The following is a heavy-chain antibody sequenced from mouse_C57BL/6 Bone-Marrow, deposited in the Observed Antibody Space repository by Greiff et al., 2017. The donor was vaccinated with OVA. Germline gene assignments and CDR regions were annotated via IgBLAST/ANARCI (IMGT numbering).Heavy chain of an antibody. CDR2: IDPSDSYT. Sequence: VQLQQPGAELVRPGTSVKLSCKASGYTFTSYWMHWVKQRPGQGLEWIGVIDPSDSYTNYNQKFKGKATLTVDTSSSTAYMQLSSLTSEDSAVYYCARVFYYFDYWGQGTTLTVSS. CDR3: ARVFYYFDY. V-gene: IGHV1-59*01. J-gene: IGHJ2*01. CDR1: GYTFTSYW.